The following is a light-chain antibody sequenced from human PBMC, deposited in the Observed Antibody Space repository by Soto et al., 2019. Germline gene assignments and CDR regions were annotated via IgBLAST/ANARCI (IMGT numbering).Light chain of an antibody. Sequence: QSVLTQPPSASGTPGQTVFISCSGSSSNIGGTNYAYWYQQLPGAAPKLLFYNNNQRASGVPDRFSGSKSATSASLAISGLQSGDEAAYYCAAWDDSLNGWVFGGGTKLTVL. CDR2: NNN. V-gene: IGLV1-44*01. CDR3: AAWDDSLNGWV. CDR1: SSNIGGTNY. J-gene: IGLJ3*02.